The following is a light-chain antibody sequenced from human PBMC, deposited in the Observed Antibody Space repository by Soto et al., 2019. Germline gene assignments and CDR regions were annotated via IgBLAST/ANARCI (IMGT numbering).Light chain of an antibody. CDR3: QQYSTYPLT. J-gene: IGKJ4*01. CDR1: QSITTF. V-gene: IGKV1-5*01. CDR2: DAS. Sequence: GVRVAGTCRASQSITTFLAWYQQKPGKAPQILIYDASKLEPGVPSRLSGGGSGTEFTLTISSLQPDDFATYYCQQYSTYPLTFGGRTNV.